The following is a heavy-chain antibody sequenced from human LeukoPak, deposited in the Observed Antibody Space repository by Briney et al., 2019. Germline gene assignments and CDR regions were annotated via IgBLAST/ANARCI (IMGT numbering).Heavy chain of an antibody. Sequence: ASVKVSCKASGGTFSSYTISWVRQAPGQGLEWMGRIIPILGIASYAQKFQGRVTITADKSTSTAYMELSSLRSEDTAVYYCARIDSGSYYDLASDYWGQGTLVTVSS. D-gene: IGHD1-26*01. CDR1: GGTFSSYT. V-gene: IGHV1-69*02. CDR3: ARIDSGSYYDLASDY. J-gene: IGHJ4*02. CDR2: IIPILGIA.